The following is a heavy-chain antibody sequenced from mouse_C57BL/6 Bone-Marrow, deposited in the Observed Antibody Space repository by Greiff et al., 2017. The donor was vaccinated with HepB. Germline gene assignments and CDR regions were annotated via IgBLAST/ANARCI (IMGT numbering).Heavy chain of an antibody. J-gene: IGHJ2*01. CDR2: IYPGSGST. CDR3: ARDWDY. CDR1: GYTFTSYW. D-gene: IGHD4-1*01. Sequence: QVHVKQSGAELVKPGASVKMSCKASGYTFTSYWITWVKQRPGQGLEWIGDIYPGSGSTNYNEKFKSKATLTVDTSSSTADMQLSSLTSEDSAVYYCARDWDYWGQGTTLTVSS. V-gene: IGHV1-55*01.